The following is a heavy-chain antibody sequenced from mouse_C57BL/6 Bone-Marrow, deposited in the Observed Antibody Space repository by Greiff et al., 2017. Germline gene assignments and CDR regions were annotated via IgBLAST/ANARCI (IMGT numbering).Heavy chain of an antibody. CDR1: GYTFTSYW. CDR3: ARRFTTVAPYYFDY. J-gene: IGHJ2*01. D-gene: IGHD1-1*01. V-gene: IGHV1-55*01. CDR2: IYPGSGST. Sequence: VQLQQSGAELVKPGASVKMSCKASGYTFTSYWITWVKQRPGQGLEWIGDIYPGSGSTNYNEKFKSKATLTVDTSSSTAYMQLSSLTSEDSAVYYCARRFTTVAPYYFDYWGQGTTLTVSA.